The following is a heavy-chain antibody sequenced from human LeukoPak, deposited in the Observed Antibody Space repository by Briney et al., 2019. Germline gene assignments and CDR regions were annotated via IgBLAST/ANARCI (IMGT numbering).Heavy chain of an antibody. Sequence: ASVKVSCKASGYTFTSYDINWVRQATGQGLEWMGWMNPNSGNTGYAQKFQGRVTITRNTSISTAYMELSSLRSEDTAVYYCARVRGSSPSGYYYYMDVWGKGTTVTVSS. J-gene: IGHJ6*03. V-gene: IGHV1-8*03. CDR2: MNPNSGNT. CDR1: GYTFTSYD. CDR3: ARVRGSSPSGYYYYMDV. D-gene: IGHD6-6*01.